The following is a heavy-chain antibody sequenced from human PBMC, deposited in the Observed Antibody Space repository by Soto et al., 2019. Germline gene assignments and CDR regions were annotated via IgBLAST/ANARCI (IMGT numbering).Heavy chain of an antibody. CDR3: ARDPANATSVAFDI. Sequence: GGSLRLSCAASGFTFSSYWMSWVRQAPGKGLEWVANIKQDGSEKYYVDSVKGRFTISRDNAKNSLYLQMNSLRAEDTALDYCARDPANATSVAFDIWGQGTMVTVSS. CDR1: GFTFSSYW. D-gene: IGHD1-1*01. V-gene: IGHV3-7*03. J-gene: IGHJ3*02. CDR2: IKQDGSEK.